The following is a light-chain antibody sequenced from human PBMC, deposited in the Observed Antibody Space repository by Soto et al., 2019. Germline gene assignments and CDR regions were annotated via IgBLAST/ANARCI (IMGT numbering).Light chain of an antibody. CDR3: QQSYTIPLT. J-gene: IGKJ4*01. V-gene: IGKV1-39*01. CDR1: QSIRSD. Sequence: DIQMTQSPSSLSASVGDRVTITCRASQSIRSDLNWYQQKPGKAPNLLIYAASRLQSGVPSRFSGSGRGTDFTLTISSLQPEDFATYYCQQSYTIPLTFGGGTKVEMK. CDR2: AAS.